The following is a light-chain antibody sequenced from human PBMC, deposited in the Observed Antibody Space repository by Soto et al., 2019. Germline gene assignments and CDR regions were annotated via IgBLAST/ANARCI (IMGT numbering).Light chain of an antibody. CDR2: QSN. J-gene: IGLJ1*01. CDR3: GSWDHSVSGFV. V-gene: IGLV1-51*02. CDR1: TPNIGNNY. Sequence: HSARTQPPSVSAAPGQKFTISCSGSTPNIGNNYVSWFQQLPGTAPKLIIYQSNRRPSGIPDRFSGSKSGTSATLGITGLQTGDEADYYCGSWDHSVSGFVFGTGTKVTVL.